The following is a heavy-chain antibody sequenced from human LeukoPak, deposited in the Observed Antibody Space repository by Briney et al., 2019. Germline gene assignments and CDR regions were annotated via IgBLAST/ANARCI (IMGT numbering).Heavy chain of an antibody. D-gene: IGHD3-16*01. Sequence: GGSLRLSCAASGFTFSSYALSWVRQAPGKGLEWVANIKQDGSEKYYVDSVKGRFTISRDNAKNSLYLQMNSLRAEDTAVYYCARELGEGAFDIWGQGTMVTVSS. CDR2: IKQDGSEK. J-gene: IGHJ3*02. V-gene: IGHV3-7*04. CDR1: GFTFSSYA. CDR3: ARELGEGAFDI.